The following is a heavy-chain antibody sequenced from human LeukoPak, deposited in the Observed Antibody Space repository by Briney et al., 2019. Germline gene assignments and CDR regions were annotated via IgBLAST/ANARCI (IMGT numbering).Heavy chain of an antibody. CDR2: ITWSGGSK. CDR3: ARHKCYNDSAPGSGRYYFDY. CDR1: GFTFDDYG. J-gene: IGHJ4*02. V-gene: IGHV3-20*04. D-gene: IGHD3-10*01. Sequence: RTGGSLRLSCAASGFTFDDYGMSWVRQAPGKGLKWVSGITWSGGSKDYADSVKGRFTISRDNAKNSLYLQMNSLRAEDTAFYYCARHKCYNDSAPGSGRYYFDYWGQGNLVTVSS.